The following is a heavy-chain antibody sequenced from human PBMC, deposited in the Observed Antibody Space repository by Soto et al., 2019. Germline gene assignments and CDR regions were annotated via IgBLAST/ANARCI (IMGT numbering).Heavy chain of an antibody. Sequence: QVQLQQSGPRLARPSGTLSLTCVVSGGSISRTNWWTWVRQTPGKGLEWIGEVYHTGSTTYNPSLRNRASISLDMSNNQFSLNRKSVTAAETAVYYCATLPPRMVVTVLPIPSWGQGTLVTVSS. CDR1: GGSISRTNW. CDR2: VYHTGST. V-gene: IGHV4-4*02. CDR3: ATLPPRMVVTVLPIPS. D-gene: IGHD2-15*01. J-gene: IGHJ4*02.